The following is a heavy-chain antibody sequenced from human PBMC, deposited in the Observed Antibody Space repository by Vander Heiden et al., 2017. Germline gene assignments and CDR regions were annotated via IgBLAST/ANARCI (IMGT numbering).Heavy chain of an antibody. CDR2: ISSSSSYI. Sequence: EVQLVESGGGLVKPGGSLRLSCAASGFAFMSYCRNWVRQAPGKWLAWVSSISSSSSYIYYADSVRGRVTISRDNAKNSLYLQRNSLRAEDTAVYYCARDAYSSPSADYWGQGTLVTVSS. V-gene: IGHV3-21*01. D-gene: IGHD6-13*01. CDR3: ARDAYSSPSADY. CDR1: GFAFMSYC. J-gene: IGHJ4*02.